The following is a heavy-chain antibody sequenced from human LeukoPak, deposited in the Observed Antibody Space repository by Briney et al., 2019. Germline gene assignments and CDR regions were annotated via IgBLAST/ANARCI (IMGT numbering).Heavy chain of an antibody. CDR2: IIPIFGTA. J-gene: IGHJ6*03. Sequence: SVKVSCKASGGTFSSYAISWVRQAPGQGLEWMGGIIPIFGTANYAQKFQGRVTITADESTSTAYMELSSLRSEDTAVYYCARGGLVGYYGSGSYFSYYYMDVWGKGTTVTISS. CDR1: GGTFSSYA. CDR3: ARGGLVGYYGSGSYFSYYYMDV. V-gene: IGHV1-69*13. D-gene: IGHD3-10*01.